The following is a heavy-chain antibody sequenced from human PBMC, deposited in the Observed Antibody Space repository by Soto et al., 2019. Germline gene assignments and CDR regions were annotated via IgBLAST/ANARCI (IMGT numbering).Heavy chain of an antibody. J-gene: IGHJ4*02. D-gene: IGHD2-8*01. Sequence: ASVKVSCKASGYTFTSYYMHWVRQAPGQGLEWMGIINPSGGSTSYAQKFQGRVTMTRDTSTSTVYMELSSLRSEDTAVYYCARGGYCTNGVCYSALSFDYWGQGTLVTVSS. CDR1: GYTFTSYY. CDR3: ARGGYCTNGVCYSALSFDY. V-gene: IGHV1-46*01. CDR2: INPSGGST.